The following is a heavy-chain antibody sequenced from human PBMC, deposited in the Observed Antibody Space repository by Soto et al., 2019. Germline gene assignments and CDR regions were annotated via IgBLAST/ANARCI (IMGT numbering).Heavy chain of an antibody. CDR3: ARDITGTIHRPNWFDP. V-gene: IGHV1-69*06. D-gene: IGHD1-20*01. CDR1: GGTFSSYA. CDR2: IIPIFGTA. Sequence: QVQLVQSGAEVKKPGSSVKVSCKASGGTFSSYAISWVRQAPGQGLEWMGGIIPIFGTANYAQKFQGRVTITADKSTSTAYMELSSLRSEDTAVYYCARDITGTIHRPNWFDPWGQGTLVTVSS. J-gene: IGHJ5*02.